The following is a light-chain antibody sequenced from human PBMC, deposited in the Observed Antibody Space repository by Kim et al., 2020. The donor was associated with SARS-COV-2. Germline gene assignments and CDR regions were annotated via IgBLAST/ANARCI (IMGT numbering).Light chain of an antibody. V-gene: IGLV3-1*01. CDR3: QAWDSSTAV. Sequence: SVSPGQTASITCSGDKWGDKYVCWYQQKSGQSPVLVIYQDTKRPSGIPERFSGSNSGNTATLTISGTQAMDEADYYCQAWDSSTAVFGGGTQLTVL. J-gene: IGLJ3*02. CDR1: KWGDKY. CDR2: QDT.